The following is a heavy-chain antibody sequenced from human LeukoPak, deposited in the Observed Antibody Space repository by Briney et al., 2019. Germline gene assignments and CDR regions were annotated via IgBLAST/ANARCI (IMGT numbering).Heavy chain of an antibody. CDR3: ARGTWGTSTGCYPY. Sequence: GGSLRLSCAASGFTFSSYGMHWVRQAPGKGLEWVAVISYDGSNKYYADSVKGRFTISRDNSKNTLYLQMSSLRPEDTAVYHCARGTWGTSTGCYPYWGQGTLVTVSS. D-gene: IGHD2-2*01. CDR1: GFTFSSYG. V-gene: IGHV3-30*03. CDR2: ISYDGSNK. J-gene: IGHJ4*02.